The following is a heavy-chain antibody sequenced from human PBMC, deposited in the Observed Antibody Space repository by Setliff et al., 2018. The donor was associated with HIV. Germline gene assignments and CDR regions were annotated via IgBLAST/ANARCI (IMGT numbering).Heavy chain of an antibody. CDR1: GFSLSSFE. V-gene: IGHV3-48*03. J-gene: IGHJ6*03. CDR3: ARVDFWSGHAFYMDV. D-gene: IGHD3-3*01. Sequence: GGSLRLSCAASGFSLSSFEMNWVRQAPGKGLEWLSYISSSESAIYYADSVKGRFTISRDNAKNSLYLQMNSLRAEDTAVYYCARVDFWSGHAFYMDVWGKGTTVTVSS. CDR2: ISSSESAI.